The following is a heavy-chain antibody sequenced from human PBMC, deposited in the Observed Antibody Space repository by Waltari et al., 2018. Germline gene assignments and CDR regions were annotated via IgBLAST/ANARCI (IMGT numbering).Heavy chain of an antibody. CDR2: INPNSGGT. CDR1: GYTFTGYY. Sequence: QVQLVQSGAEVKKPGASVKVSCKASGYTFTGYYMHWVRQAPGQGLEWMGRINPNSGGTNYAQKFQGRVTMTRDTSIITAYMELSRLRSDDTAVYYCARDGGSMVQGVITDDYWGQGTLVTVSS. J-gene: IGHJ4*02. D-gene: IGHD3-10*01. V-gene: IGHV1-2*06. CDR3: ARDGGSMVQGVITDDY.